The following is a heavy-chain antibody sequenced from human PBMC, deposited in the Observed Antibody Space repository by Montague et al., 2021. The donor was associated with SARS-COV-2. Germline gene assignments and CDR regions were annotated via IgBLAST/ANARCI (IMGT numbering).Heavy chain of an antibody. CDR3: ARHVIREGNVVVVAINWFDP. D-gene: IGHD2-15*01. CDR1: GGSISSSSYY. CDR2: IDYSGST. Sequence: SETLSLTCTVSGGSISSSSYYWGWIRQPPGKGLEWIGSIDYSGSTYYNRSLKSRVTISVDTSKNQFPLKLSSVTAADTAVYYCARHVIREGNVVVVAINWFDPWGQGTLVTVSS. V-gene: IGHV4-39*01. J-gene: IGHJ5*02.